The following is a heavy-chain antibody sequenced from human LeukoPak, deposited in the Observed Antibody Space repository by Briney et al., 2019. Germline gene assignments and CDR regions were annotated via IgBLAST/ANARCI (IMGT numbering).Heavy chain of an antibody. J-gene: IGHJ3*02. CDR1: GGSISCSNW. CDR2: IYHSGST. V-gene: IGHV4-4*02. D-gene: IGHD2-2*01. CDR3: ARNANPTDAFDI. Sequence: SETLSLTCAVSGGSISCSNWWSWVRQPPGKGLEWIGEIYHSGSTNYNPSLESRVSISVDKSKNLFSLKLNSVTAADTAVYYCARNANPTDAFDIWGQGTMVTVFS.